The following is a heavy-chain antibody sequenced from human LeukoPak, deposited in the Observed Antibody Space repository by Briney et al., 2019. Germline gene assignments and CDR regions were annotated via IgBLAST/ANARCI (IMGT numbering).Heavy chain of an antibody. D-gene: IGHD3-22*01. CDR3: ARGPLLYYYDSSGYEGTFDY. V-gene: IGHV3-21*01. Sequence: GGSLRLSCAASGFTFGSYTLNWVRQAPGKGLEWVSSISHTSAYIYYADSVKGRFTISRDNAKNSLYLQMNSVRAEDTAVYYCARGPLLYYYDSSGYEGTFDYWGQGTLVTVSS. J-gene: IGHJ4*02. CDR2: ISHTSAYI. CDR1: GFTFGSYT.